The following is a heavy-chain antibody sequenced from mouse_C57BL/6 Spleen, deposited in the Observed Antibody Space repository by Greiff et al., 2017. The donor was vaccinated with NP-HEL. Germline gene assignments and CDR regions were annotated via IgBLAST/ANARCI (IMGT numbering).Heavy chain of an antibody. Sequence: EVQVVESGPVLVKPGASVKMSCKASGYTFTDYYMNWVKQSHGKSLEWIGVINPYNGGTSYNQKFKGKATLTVDKSSSTAYMELNSLTSEDSAVYYCARADYNYAMDYWGQGTSVTVSS. V-gene: IGHV1-19*01. CDR3: ARADYNYAMDY. CDR2: INPYNGGT. J-gene: IGHJ4*01. D-gene: IGHD2-4*01. CDR1: GYTFTDYY.